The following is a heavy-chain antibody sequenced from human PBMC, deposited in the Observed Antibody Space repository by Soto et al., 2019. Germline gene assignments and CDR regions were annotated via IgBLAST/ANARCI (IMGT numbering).Heavy chain of an antibody. CDR2: IIPIFGTA. J-gene: IGHJ4*02. Sequence: SVKVSCKASGGTFSSYAISWVRQAPGQGLEWVGGIIPIFGTANYAQKFQGRVTITADESTSTAYMELSSLRSEDTAVYYCARDGGSGSGWGYFDYWGQGTLVTVSS. D-gene: IGHD6-19*01. CDR1: GGTFSSYA. V-gene: IGHV1-69*13. CDR3: ARDGGSGSGWGYFDY.